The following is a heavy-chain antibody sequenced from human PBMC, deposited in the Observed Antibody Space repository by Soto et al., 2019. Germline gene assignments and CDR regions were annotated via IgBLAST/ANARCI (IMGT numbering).Heavy chain of an antibody. D-gene: IGHD4-17*01. J-gene: IGHJ5*02. V-gene: IGHV1-8*01. Sequence: QVQLVQSGAEMKKPGASVKVSCKASGYTITSYDINWVRQATGHGLEWMGWLNPNTGNTGYAPKFQGRVTMTRNTSINTVYMELSSLRSEDTAVYYCARGLTSEWFDPWGQGTLVTVSS. CDR2: LNPNTGNT. CDR3: ARGLTSEWFDP. CDR1: GYTITSYD.